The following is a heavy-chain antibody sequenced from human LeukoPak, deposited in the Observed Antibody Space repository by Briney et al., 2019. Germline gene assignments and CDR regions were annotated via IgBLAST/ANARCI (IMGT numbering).Heavy chain of an antibody. J-gene: IGHJ4*02. CDR2: IYYSGST. CDR1: VGSIGSGYYY. D-gene: IGHD3-10*01. CDR3: ARERPGNFDY. V-gene: IGHV4-30-4*01. Sequence: SETLSLTCTVSVGSIGSGYYYWSWIRQPPGKGLEWIGYIYYSGSTYYNPSLKSRVTISVDMSKNQFSLKLSSVTAADTAVYYCARERPGNFDYWGQGTLVTVSS.